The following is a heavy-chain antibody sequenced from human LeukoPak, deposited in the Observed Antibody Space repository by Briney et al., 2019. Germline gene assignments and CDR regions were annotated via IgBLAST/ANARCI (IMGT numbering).Heavy chain of an antibody. CDR1: GGSFSGYY. Sequence: SETLSLTCAVYGGSFSGYYWGWIRQPPGKGLEWIGEINHSGTTDYNPSLKSRVTISVDTSKNQFSLKLSSVTPEDTAVYYCARDVYGSGSSYRFDYWGQGTLVTVSS. J-gene: IGHJ4*02. CDR2: INHSGTT. V-gene: IGHV4-34*01. D-gene: IGHD3-10*01. CDR3: ARDVYGSGSSYRFDY.